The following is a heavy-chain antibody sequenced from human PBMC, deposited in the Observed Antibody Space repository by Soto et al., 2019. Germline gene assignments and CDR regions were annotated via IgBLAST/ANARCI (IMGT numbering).Heavy chain of an antibody. CDR3: AKDGNRGQGVAEYYYYGMDV. V-gene: IGHV3-30*18. CDR1: GFTFSSYG. CDR2: ISYDGSNK. D-gene: IGHD2-15*01. Sequence: QVQLVESGGGVVQPGRSLRLSCAASGFTFSSYGMHWVRQAPGTGLEWVAVISYDGSNKYYADSVKGRFTISRDNSKNTLYLEMNSLSAEVTAVYYCAKDGNRGQGVAEYYYYGMDVWGQGTTVTVSS. J-gene: IGHJ6*02.